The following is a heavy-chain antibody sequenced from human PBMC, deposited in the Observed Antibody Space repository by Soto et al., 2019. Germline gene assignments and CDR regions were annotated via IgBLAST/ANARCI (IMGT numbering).Heavy chain of an antibody. D-gene: IGHD3-10*01. CDR1: GYTFTSYD. CDR2: IIPIFGTA. Sequence: SVKVSCKASGYTFTSYDFNWVRQAPGQGLEWMGGIIPIFGTANYAQKFQGRVTITADGSTSTAYMELSSLRSEDTAVYYCARGTIVRGVISFYYYGMDVWGQGTTVTVSS. V-gene: IGHV1-69*13. CDR3: ARGTIVRGVISFYYYGMDV. J-gene: IGHJ6*02.